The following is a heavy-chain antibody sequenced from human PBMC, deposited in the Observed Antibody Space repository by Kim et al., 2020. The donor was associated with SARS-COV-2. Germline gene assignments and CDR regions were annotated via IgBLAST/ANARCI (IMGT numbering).Heavy chain of an antibody. CDR1: GFTFSSYW. Sequence: GGSLRLSCAASGFTFSSYWMSWVRQVPGKGLEWVANIKQDGSEKYYVDSVKGRFTISRDNAKNSLYLQMNSLRAEDTAVYYCARARVMAYYDFWSGYWSWDYWGQGTLVTVSS. CDR3: ARARVMAYYDFWSGYWSWDY. CDR2: IKQDGSEK. D-gene: IGHD3-3*01. J-gene: IGHJ4*02. V-gene: IGHV3-7*03.